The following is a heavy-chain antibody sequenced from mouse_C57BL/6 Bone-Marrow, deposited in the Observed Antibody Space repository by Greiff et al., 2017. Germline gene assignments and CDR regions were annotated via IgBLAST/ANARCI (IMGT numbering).Heavy chain of an antibody. D-gene: IGHD2-4*01. V-gene: IGHV3-6*01. CDR3: AREGLYDYDGY. J-gene: IGHJ2*01. Sequence: EVQRVESGPGLVKPSQSLSLTCSVTGYSITSGYYWNWIRQFPGNKLEWMGYISYDGSNNYNPSLKNRISITRDTSKNQFFLKLNSVTTEDTATYYCAREGLYDYDGYWGQGTTLTVSS. CDR1: GYSITSGYY. CDR2: ISYDGSN.